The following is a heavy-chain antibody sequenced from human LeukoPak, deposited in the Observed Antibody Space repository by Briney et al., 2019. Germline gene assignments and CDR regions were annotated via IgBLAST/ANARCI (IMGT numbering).Heavy chain of an antibody. CDR2: INTDGSTT. CDR1: GFTFSSRW. D-gene: IGHD2/OR15-2a*01. V-gene: IGHV3-74*01. J-gene: IGHJ6*02. CDR3: ARDISRTMDV. Sequence: PGGSLRLSCVASGFTFSSRWMHWVRQAPGKGLVWVSIINTDGSTTRYADFVEGRFTISRDNARNTLYLETNSLRVEDTAVYFCARDISRTMDVWGQGTTVTV.